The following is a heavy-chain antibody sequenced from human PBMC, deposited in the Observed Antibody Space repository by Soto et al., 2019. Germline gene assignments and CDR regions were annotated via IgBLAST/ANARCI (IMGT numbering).Heavy chain of an antibody. V-gene: IGHV1-18*01. Sequence: ASVKFSCKASVYTLTSDGISWLRHAPGQGLEWMGWISAYNGNTNYAQKLQGRVTMTTDTSTSTAYMELRSLRSDDTAVYSCARVGSKGTGAFDIWAQGAMVTVSS. CDR3: ARVGSKGTGAFDI. D-gene: IGHD1-26*01. CDR1: VYTLTSDG. CDR2: ISAYNGNT. J-gene: IGHJ3*02.